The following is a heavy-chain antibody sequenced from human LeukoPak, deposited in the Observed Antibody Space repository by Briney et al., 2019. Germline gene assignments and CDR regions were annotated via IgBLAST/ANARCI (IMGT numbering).Heavy chain of an antibody. CDR1: GGSISSSSYY. D-gene: IGHD3-22*01. J-gene: IGHJ5*02. CDR2: IYYSGST. V-gene: IGHV4-39*01. CDR3: ASLYYYDSSGYYYNWFDP. Sequence: SETLSLTCTVSGGSISSSSYYWGWIRQPPGKGLEWNGSIYYSGSTYYNPSLKSRVTISVDTSKNQFSLKLSSVTAAYTAVYYCASLYYYDSSGYYYNWFDPWGQGTLVTVSS.